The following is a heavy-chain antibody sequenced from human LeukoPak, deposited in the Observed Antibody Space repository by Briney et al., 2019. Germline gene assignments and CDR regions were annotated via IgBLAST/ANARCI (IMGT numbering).Heavy chain of an antibody. Sequence: GGSLTLSCAASGFTFSYHWMTWVRQAPGKGLEWVANIKNDGAVKNYVDSVKGRFTISRDNAKNSLYLQMNSLRAEDTAVYYCAKDSYSKGDFWGQGVRVTVSS. V-gene: IGHV3-7*01. CDR2: IKNDGAVK. D-gene: IGHD6-13*01. CDR3: AKDSYSKGDF. CDR1: GFTFSYHW. J-gene: IGHJ4*02.